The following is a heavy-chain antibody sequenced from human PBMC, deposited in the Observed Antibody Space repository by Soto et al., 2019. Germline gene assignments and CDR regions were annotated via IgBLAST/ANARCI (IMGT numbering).Heavy chain of an antibody. V-gene: IGHV3-21*01. CDR1: GFTFSSYS. CDR3: ARDTPYNWIYIGESDY. J-gene: IGHJ4*02. D-gene: IGHD1-1*01. Sequence: GGSLRLSCAASGFTFSSYSMNWVRQAPGKGLEWVSSISSSSSYIYYADSVKGRFTISRDNAKNSLYLQMNSLRAEDTAVYYCARDTPYNWIYIGESDYWGQGTLVTVSS. CDR2: ISSSSSYI.